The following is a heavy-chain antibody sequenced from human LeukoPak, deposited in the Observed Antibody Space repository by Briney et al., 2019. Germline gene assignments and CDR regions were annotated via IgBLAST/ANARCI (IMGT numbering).Heavy chain of an antibody. Sequence: ASVKVSCKASGYTFTSYGISWVRQAPGQGLEWMGWISAYNGNTNYAQKLQGRVTMTTDTSTSTAYMELRSLRSDDTAVYYCAREIVDKLTIMTHYFDYWGQGTLVTVSS. CDR3: AREIVDKLTIMTHYFDY. V-gene: IGHV1-18*01. CDR1: GYTFTSYG. J-gene: IGHJ4*02. CDR2: ISAYNGNT. D-gene: IGHD3-22*01.